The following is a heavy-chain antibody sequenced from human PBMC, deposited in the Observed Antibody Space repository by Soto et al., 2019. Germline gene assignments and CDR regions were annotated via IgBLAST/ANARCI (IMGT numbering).Heavy chain of an antibody. J-gene: IGHJ6*02. CDR1: GGSISSGGYS. CDR2: IYHRGST. D-gene: IGHD4-17*01. Sequence: QPQLQESGSGLVKPSQTMSLTCAAYGGSISSGGYSWSWIRQPPGKGLEWIGYIYHRGSTYYNPSLKSRVTISVDRSKNQFSLKLSSVTAAGTAVYYCARAHYGDYGYGMDVWGQGTTVTVSS. V-gene: IGHV4-30-2*01. CDR3: ARAHYGDYGYGMDV.